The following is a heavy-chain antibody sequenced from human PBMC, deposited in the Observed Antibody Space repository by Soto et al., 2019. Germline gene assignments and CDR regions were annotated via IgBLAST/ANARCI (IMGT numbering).Heavy chain of an antibody. J-gene: IGHJ6*02. CDR3: ARESESSSIEMGYGMDA. D-gene: IGHD6-6*01. V-gene: IGHV6-1*01. CDR2: TYYRSKWYN. Sequence: PSHTLSLTCAISGDSVSSNSAAWNWIRQSPSRGLEWLGRTYYRSKWYNDYAVSVKSRITINPDTSKNQFSLQLNSVTPEDTAVYYCARESESSSIEMGYGMDAWGQGTTVTVSS. CDR1: GDSVSSNSAA.